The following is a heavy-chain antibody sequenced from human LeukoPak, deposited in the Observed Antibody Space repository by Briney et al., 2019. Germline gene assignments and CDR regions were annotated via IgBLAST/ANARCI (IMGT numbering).Heavy chain of an antibody. CDR2: INHSGST. Sequence: SETLCLTCAAYGGSFSGYYWSWVRQPPGKGLEWVGEINHSGSTNYNPSLKSRVTISVDTSKDQFSLKLSSVTAADTAVYYCARLAGTSYFDYWGQGTLVTVSS. V-gene: IGHV4-34*01. D-gene: IGHD6-19*01. J-gene: IGHJ4*02. CDR1: GGSFSGYY. CDR3: ARLAGTSYFDY.